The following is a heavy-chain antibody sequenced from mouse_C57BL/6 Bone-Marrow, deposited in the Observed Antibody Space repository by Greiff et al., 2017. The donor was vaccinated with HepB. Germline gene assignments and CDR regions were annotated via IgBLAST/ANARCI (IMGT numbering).Heavy chain of an antibody. J-gene: IGHJ2*01. V-gene: IGHV1-5*01. D-gene: IGHD1-1*01. Sequence: EVQLQQSGTVLARTGASVKMSCKTSGYTFTSYWMHWVKQRPGQGLEWIGAIYPGNSDTSYNQKFKGKAKLTAVTSASTAYMERSSLTNEDSAVYYCTRLDYYGSSYDYWGQGTTLTVSS. CDR1: GYTFTSYW. CDR3: TRLDYYGSSYDY. CDR2: IYPGNSDT.